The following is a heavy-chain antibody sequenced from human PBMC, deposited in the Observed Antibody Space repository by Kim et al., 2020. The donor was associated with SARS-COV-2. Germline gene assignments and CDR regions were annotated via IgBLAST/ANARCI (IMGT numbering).Heavy chain of an antibody. Sequence: ASVKVSCKASGYTFTSYDINWVRQATGQGLEWMGWMNPNSGNTGYAQKFQGRVTMTRNTSISTAYMELSSLRSEDTAVYYCARVSSKVVVAATRNFGFDYWGQGALVTVSS. CDR3: ARVSSKVVVAATRNFGFDY. D-gene: IGHD2-15*01. J-gene: IGHJ4*02. CDR1: GYTFTSYD. V-gene: IGHV1-8*01. CDR2: MNPNSGNT.